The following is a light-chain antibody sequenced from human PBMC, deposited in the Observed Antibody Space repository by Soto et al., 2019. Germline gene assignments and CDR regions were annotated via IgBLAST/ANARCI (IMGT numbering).Light chain of an antibody. J-gene: IGLJ2*01. CDR2: EDN. V-gene: IGLV6-57*04. CDR3: QSYDSTLLV. CDR1: SGSIASNY. Sequence: NFMLTQPHSVSESPGKTVTISCTRSSGSIASNYVQWYQQRPGSAPTTVIYEDNQRPSGVPDRFSGSIDSSSNSASLTISGLKTEDEADYYCQSYDSTLLVFGGGTKLTVL.